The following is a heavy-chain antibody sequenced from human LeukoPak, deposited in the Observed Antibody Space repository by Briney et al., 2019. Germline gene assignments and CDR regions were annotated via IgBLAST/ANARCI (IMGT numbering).Heavy chain of an antibody. J-gene: IGHJ3*02. CDR1: GFTFSSYW. D-gene: IGHD1-26*01. Sequence: GGSLRLSCAASGFTFSSYWMSWVRQAPGKGLEWVANIKQDGSEKYYVDSVKGRFTTSRDNAKNSLYLQMNSLRAEDTGVYYCARAGMSYYGIAFDIWGQGTMVTVSS. V-gene: IGHV3-7*01. CDR2: IKQDGSEK. CDR3: ARAGMSYYGIAFDI.